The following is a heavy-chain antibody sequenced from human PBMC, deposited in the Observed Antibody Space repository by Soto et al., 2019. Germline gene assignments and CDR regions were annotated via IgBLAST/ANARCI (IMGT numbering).Heavy chain of an antibody. D-gene: IGHD2-2*01. CDR3: AREAPPAITGLLAY. Sequence: QVQLVESGGGVVQPGRSLRLSSAASGFTFTDYAMHWVRQAPGKGLELVAFISYDGSNKYFADSVKGRFTITRDNSRNPLYLHMTSPSAEDTAVYYCAREAPPAITGLLAYWGQGTLVTVSS. CDR1: GFTFTDYA. J-gene: IGHJ4*02. V-gene: IGHV3-30-3*01. CDR2: ISYDGSNK.